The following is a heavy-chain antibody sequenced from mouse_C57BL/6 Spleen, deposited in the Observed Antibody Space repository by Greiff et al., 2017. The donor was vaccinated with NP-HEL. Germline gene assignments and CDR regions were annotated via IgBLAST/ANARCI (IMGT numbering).Heavy chain of an antibody. J-gene: IGHJ3*01. CDR2: ISSGSSTI. V-gene: IGHV5-17*01. CDR3: ARGGMIEGFAY. D-gene: IGHD2-4*01. Sequence: DVQLVESGGGLVKPGGSLKLSCAASGFTFSDYGMHWVRQAPEKGLEWVAYISSGSSTIYYADTVKGRFTISRDNAKNTLFLQMTSLRSEDTAMYYCARGGMIEGFAYWGQGTLVTVSA. CDR1: GFTFSDYG.